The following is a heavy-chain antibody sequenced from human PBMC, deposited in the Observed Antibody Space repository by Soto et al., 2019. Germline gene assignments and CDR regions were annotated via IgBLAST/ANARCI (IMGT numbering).Heavy chain of an antibody. D-gene: IGHD3-22*01. CDR1: GFTFSRYW. CDR2: ISGDGSST. CDR3: ASHSDSSVYYYPGD. Sequence: EVQLVESGGGLAQPGGSLRLSCAASGFTFSRYWMHWVRQAPGKGLVWVSRISGDGSSTTYADSVKGRFTITRDNAKNTLYLQMNRLRAEDTAVYYCASHSDSSVYYYPGDWGQGPLVTVSS. J-gene: IGHJ4*02. V-gene: IGHV3-74*01.